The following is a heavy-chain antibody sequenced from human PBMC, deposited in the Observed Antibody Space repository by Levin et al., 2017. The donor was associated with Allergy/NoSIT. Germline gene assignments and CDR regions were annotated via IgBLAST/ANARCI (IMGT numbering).Heavy chain of an antibody. J-gene: IGHJ5*02. CDR3: ARVVITGTTGWFDP. CDR1: GGSISSYY. V-gene: IGHV4-59*01. CDR2: IYYSGST. D-gene: IGHD1-20*01. Sequence: SETLSLTCTVSGGSISSYYWSWIRQPPGKGLEWIGYIYYSGSTNYNPSLKSRVTISVDTSKNQFSLKLSSVTAADTAVYYCARVVITGTTGWFDPWGQGTLVTVSS.